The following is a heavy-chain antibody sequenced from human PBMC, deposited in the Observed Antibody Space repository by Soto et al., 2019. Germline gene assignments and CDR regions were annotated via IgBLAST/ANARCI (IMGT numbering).Heavy chain of an antibody. CDR2: IYYSGST. D-gene: IGHD3-10*01. Sequence: QVQLQESGPGLVKPSQTLSLTFTVSGGSISSGGYYWSWIRQHPGKGLEWIGYIYYSGSTYYNPPLKSRVTISVDTSKNQFSLKLSSVAAADTAVYYCARDLRFRGFYGMDVWGQGTTVTVSS. J-gene: IGHJ6*02. CDR3: ARDLRFRGFYGMDV. CDR1: GGSISSGGYY. V-gene: IGHV4-31*03.